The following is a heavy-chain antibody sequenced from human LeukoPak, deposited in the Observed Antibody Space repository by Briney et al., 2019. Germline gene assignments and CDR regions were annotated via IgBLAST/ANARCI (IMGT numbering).Heavy chain of an antibody. CDR1: GGSINSHY. CDR2: IYSTGKN. CDR3: VRRDTGWNYFDY. J-gene: IGHJ4*02. D-gene: IGHD6-19*01. V-gene: IGHV4-4*08. Sequence: SETLSLTCAVSGGSINSHYWGWIRQPPGKGLQWIGDIYSTGKNNYNPSLKSRVTISLDTSKSNLSLNLTSVLAADTAIYYCVRRDTGWNYFDYWGQGILVTVSS.